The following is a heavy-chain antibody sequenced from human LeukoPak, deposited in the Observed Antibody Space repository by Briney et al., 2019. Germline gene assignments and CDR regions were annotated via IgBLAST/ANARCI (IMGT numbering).Heavy chain of an antibody. CDR2: IYYSGST. CDR3: ARVRYSYGYVDAFDI. J-gene: IGHJ3*02. CDR1: GGSISSSSYY. Sequence: SETLSLTCNVSGGSISSSSYYWGWIRQPPGKGLEGIGSIYYSGSTYYNPSLKSRVTISVDTSKNQFSLKLSSVTAADTAVYYCARVRYSYGYVDAFDIWGQGTMVTVSS. D-gene: IGHD5-18*01. V-gene: IGHV4-39*07.